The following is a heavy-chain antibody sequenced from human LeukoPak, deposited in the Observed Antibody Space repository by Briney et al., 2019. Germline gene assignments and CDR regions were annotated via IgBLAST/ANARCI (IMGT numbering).Heavy chain of an antibody. V-gene: IGHV3-30*02. CDR1: GFTFNNFG. Sequence: GGSLRLSCEASGFTFNNFGMHWVRQAPGKGLEWVAVIGYDESKKYYAESVKGRFTISRDDSKNTLYLQMSALKTEDTAVYYCAKAILGDKRWLPLLDAFDIWGQGTIVTVSS. J-gene: IGHJ3*02. CDR3: AKAILGDKRWLPLLDAFDI. D-gene: IGHD5-24*01. CDR2: IGYDESKK.